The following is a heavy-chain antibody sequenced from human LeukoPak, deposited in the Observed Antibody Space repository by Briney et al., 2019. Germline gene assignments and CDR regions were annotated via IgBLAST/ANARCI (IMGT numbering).Heavy chain of an antibody. J-gene: IGHJ4*02. D-gene: IGHD3-22*01. CDR1: GYTFTSYY. V-gene: IGHV1-46*01. Sequence: ASVKVSCKASGYTFTSYYMHWVRQAPGQGLEWMGIINPSGGSTCYAQKFQGRVTMTRDTSTSTDYMELSSLRSEDTAVDYCATPPYYYDSSGYYLFDYWGQGTLVTVSS. CDR2: INPSGGST. CDR3: ATPPYYYDSSGYYLFDY.